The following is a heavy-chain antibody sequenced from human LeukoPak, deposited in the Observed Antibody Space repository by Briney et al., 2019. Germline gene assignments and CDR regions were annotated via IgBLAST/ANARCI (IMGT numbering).Heavy chain of an antibody. CDR2: ISNSGST. D-gene: IGHD3-10*01. Sequence: SETLSLTCTVSNDSIKDYYWNWIRQPPGKGLEWIGFISNSGSTNYNPSLKSRVTISVDTSKNQFSLKLSSVTAADTAVYYCAGITMVRGVILDYWGQGTLVTVSS. V-gene: IGHV4-59*01. CDR1: NDSIKDYY. J-gene: IGHJ4*02. CDR3: AGITMVRGVILDY.